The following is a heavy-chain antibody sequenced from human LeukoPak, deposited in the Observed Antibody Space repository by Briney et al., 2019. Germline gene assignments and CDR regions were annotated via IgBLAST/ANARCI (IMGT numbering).Heavy chain of an antibody. CDR3: ARLLPDSSTN. V-gene: IGHV4-39*01. Sequence: SETLSLTCTVSGGSISSSSYYWGWIRQPPGKGLEWIGSIYYSGSTYYNPSLKSRVTISVDTSKNQFSLKLSSVTAADTAVYYCARLLPDSSTNWGQGTLVTVSS. CDR1: GGSISSSSYY. CDR2: IYYSGST. D-gene: IGHD2-2*01. J-gene: IGHJ4*02.